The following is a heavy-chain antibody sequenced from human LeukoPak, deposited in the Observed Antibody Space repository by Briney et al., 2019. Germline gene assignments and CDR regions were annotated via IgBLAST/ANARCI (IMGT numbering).Heavy chain of an antibody. CDR2: IYSGGST. CDR3: ARQLLGYYMDV. V-gene: IGHV3-53*01. J-gene: IGHJ6*03. Sequence: PGGSLRLSCAASGFTVGSNYMSWVRQAPGKGLEWVSIIYSGGSTYYVDSVKGRFTISSDNSKNTLYLQMNSLRAEDTAVYYCARQLLGYYMDVWDKGTTVTVSS. D-gene: IGHD4-23*01. CDR1: GFTVGSNY.